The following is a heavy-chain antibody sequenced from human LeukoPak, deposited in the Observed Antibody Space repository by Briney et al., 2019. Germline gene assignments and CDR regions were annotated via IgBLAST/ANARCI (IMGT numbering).Heavy chain of an antibody. CDR1: GFTFSSYG. CDR2: IWYDGSNK. V-gene: IGHV3-33*01. J-gene: IGHJ6*03. D-gene: IGHD3-22*01. CDR3: ARGSKDDSSGYYYFWYYYYYMDV. Sequence: GRSLRLSCAASGFTFSSYGMHWVRQAPGKGLEWVAVIWYDGSNKYYADSVKGRFTISRDNSKNTLYLQMNSLRAEDTAVYYCARGSKDDSSGYYYFWYYYYYMDVWGKGTTVTVSS.